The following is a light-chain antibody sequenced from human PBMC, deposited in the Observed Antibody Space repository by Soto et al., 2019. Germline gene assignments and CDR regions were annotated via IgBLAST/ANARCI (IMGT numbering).Light chain of an antibody. CDR3: AAWDDSLRGGV. CDR2: RNN. J-gene: IGLJ3*02. CDR1: SSNIGSNY. Sequence: QSVLTQPPSASGTPGQRVTISCSGSSSNIGSNYVYWYQQLPGTAPKLLIYRNNQRPSGVPDRFSGSKSGTSASLAIGGLRSEDEGDYYCAAWDDSLRGGVFGGWTKVTVL. V-gene: IGLV1-47*01.